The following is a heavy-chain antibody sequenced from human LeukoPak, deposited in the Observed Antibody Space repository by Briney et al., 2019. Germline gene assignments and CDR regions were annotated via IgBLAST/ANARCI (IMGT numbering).Heavy chain of an antibody. CDR3: ARGKGSGLDYYYYYGMDV. J-gene: IGHJ6*04. V-gene: IGHV4-61*01. Sequence: SETLSLTCTVSGGSVSSGSYYWSWIRQPPGKGLEWIGYIYYSGSTNYNPSLKSRVTISVDTSKNQFSLKLSSVTAADTAVYYCARGKGSGLDYYYYYGMDVWGKGTTVTVSS. CDR2: IYYSGST. CDR1: GGSVSSGSYY. D-gene: IGHD3-10*01.